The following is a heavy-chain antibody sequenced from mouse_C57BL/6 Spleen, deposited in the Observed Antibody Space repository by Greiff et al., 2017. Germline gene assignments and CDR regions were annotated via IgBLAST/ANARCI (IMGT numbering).Heavy chain of an antibody. Sequence: EVKVVESGGGLVKPGGSLKLSCAASGFTFSDYGMHWVRQAPEKGLEWVAYISSGSSTIYYADTVKGRFTISRDNAKNTLFLQMTSLRSEDTAMYYCASYDYDGASAYWGQGTLVTVSA. J-gene: IGHJ3*01. CDR3: ASYDYDGASAY. V-gene: IGHV5-17*01. CDR1: GFTFSDYG. D-gene: IGHD2-4*01. CDR2: ISSGSSTI.